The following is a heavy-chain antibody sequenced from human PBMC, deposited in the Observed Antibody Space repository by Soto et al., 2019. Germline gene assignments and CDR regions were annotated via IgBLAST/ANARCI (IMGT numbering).Heavy chain of an antibody. CDR1: GYSFTNND. V-gene: IGHV1-8*01. Sequence: ASVKVSCKASGYSFTNNDVSWVRQATGQGLEWMGWMNPGSGDTGYAQKFQGRVTMTRDISTATAYMELSSLRSDDTATYYCARMATFGSLNWFDPWGQGPLVTVSS. D-gene: IGHD3-16*01. CDR2: MNPGSGDT. J-gene: IGHJ5*02. CDR3: ARMATFGSLNWFDP.